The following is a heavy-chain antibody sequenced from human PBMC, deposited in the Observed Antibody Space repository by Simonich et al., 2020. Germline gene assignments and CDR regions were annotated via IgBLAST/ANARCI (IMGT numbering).Heavy chain of an antibody. D-gene: IGHD6-13*01. CDR3: ARGRIAAAGTYYYYYMDV. J-gene: IGHJ6*03. CDR2: INPNSGGT. CDR1: GYTFTGYY. Sequence: QVQLVQSGAEVKKPGASVKVSCKASGYTFTGYYMHWVRQAPGQGLEGMGRINPNSGGTTNPKKLQGRVTITRDTSISTAYMELSRLRSDDTDVYYCARGRIAAAGTYYYYYMDVWGKGTTVTVSS. V-gene: IGHV1-2*02.